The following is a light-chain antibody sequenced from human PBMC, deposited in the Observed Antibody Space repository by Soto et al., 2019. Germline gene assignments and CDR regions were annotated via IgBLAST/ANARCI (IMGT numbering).Light chain of an antibody. Sequence: DIQMTQSPSTLSASVGDRVTITCRASQSISSWLAWYQQKPGKAPKLLIYDASSLESGFPSRFSGSGSGTEFTLTISSLQPDDFATYYCQQYNSYSPTFGQGTKVESK. CDR1: QSISSW. CDR3: QQYNSYSPT. V-gene: IGKV1-5*01. CDR2: DAS. J-gene: IGKJ1*01.